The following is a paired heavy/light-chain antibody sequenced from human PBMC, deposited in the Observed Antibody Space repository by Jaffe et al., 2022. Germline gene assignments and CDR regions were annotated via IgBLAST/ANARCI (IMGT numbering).Light chain of an antibody. V-gene: IGKV1-9*01. CDR2: AAS. J-gene: IGKJ3*01. Sequence: DIQLTQSPSFLSASVGDRVTITCRASQGISSYLAWYQQKPGKAPKLLIYAASTLQSGVPSRFSGSGSGTEFTLTISSLQPEDFATYYCQQLNSYPHTFGPGTKVDIK. CDR1: QGISSY. CDR3: QQLNSYPHT.
Heavy chain of an antibody. CDR3: ARETYYYGSGSYTLLNPFDY. V-gene: IGHV3-48*03. J-gene: IGHJ4*02. CDR2: ISSSGSTI. D-gene: IGHD3-10*01. CDR1: GFTFSSYE. Sequence: EVQLVESGGGLVQPGGSLRLSCAASGFTFSSYEMNWVRQAPGKGLEWVSYISSSGSTIYYADSVKGRFTISRDNAKNSLYLQMNSLRAEDTAVYYCARETYYYGSGSYTLLNPFDYWGQGTLVTVSS.